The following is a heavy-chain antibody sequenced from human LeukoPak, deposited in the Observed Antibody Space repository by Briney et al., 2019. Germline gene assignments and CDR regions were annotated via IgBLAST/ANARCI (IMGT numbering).Heavy chain of an antibody. CDR3: ARDSPYYYGSGSATYYMDV. D-gene: IGHD3-10*01. Sequence: PSETLSLTCAVYGGSFSGYYWSWIRQPPGKGLEWIGEINHSGSTNYNPSLKSRVTISVDTFKNQFSLKLSSVTAADTAVYYCARDSPYYYGSGSATYYMDVWGKGTTVTISS. J-gene: IGHJ6*03. V-gene: IGHV4-34*01. CDR2: INHSGST. CDR1: GGSFSGYY.